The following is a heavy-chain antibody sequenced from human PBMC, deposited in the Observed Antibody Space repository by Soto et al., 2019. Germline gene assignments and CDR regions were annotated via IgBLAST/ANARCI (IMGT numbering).Heavy chain of an antibody. Sequence: PSETLSLTCIVSGGSLSSHFWAWIRQPPGKGLEWVGYIFYTGITNYNPSLQSRVSISVDTSKERFSLTLNSVTAADTAVYYCARGGYDFSGVNFDEGFDFWGQGIPVTVSS. CDR3: ARGGYDFSGVNFDEGFDF. CDR2: IFYTGIT. J-gene: IGHJ3*01. CDR1: GGSLSSHF. V-gene: IGHV4-59*11. D-gene: IGHD3-22*01.